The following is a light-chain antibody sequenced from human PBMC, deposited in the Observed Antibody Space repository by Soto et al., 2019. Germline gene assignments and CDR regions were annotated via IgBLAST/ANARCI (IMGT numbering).Light chain of an antibody. CDR2: GAS. J-gene: IGKJ1*01. CDR3: QQYGSSGT. CDR1: QSVSNNY. Sequence: IVLAQSPGALSLSRGERATLSCRASQSVSNNYLAWYQQKPCQAPSLLIYGASNRATGIPDRFSGSGSGTDFTLTISRLEPEDFAVYYCQQYGSSGTFGQGTKV. V-gene: IGKV3-20*01.